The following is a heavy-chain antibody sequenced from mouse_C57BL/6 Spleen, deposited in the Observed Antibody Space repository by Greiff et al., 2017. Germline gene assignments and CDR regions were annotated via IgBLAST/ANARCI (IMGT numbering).Heavy chain of an antibody. CDR2: IDPSASYT. V-gene: IGHV1-69*01. J-gene: IGHJ2*01. D-gene: IGHD1-1*01. CDR1: GYTFTSYW. Sequence: QVQLKQPGAELVMPGASVKLSCKASGYTFTSYWMHWVKQRPGQGLEWIGEIDPSASYTNYNQKFKGKSTLTVDKSSSTAYMQLSSLTSEDSAVYYCARRITTVVADFDYWGQGTTLTVSS. CDR3: ARRITTVVADFDY.